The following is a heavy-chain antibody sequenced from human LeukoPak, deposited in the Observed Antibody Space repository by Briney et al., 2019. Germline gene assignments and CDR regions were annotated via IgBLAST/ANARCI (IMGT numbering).Heavy chain of an antibody. CDR3: AKDRAATAKGSGYFDY. V-gene: IGHV3-23*01. D-gene: IGHD2-21*02. CDR1: GFTFSSYA. CDR2: ISGSGGST. J-gene: IGHJ4*02. Sequence: HPGGSLRLSCAASGFTFSSYAMSWVRQAPGKGLEWVSAISGSGGSTYYADSVKGRFTISRDNSKNTLYLQMNSLRAEDTAVYYCAKDRAATAKGSGYFDYWGRGTLVTVSS.